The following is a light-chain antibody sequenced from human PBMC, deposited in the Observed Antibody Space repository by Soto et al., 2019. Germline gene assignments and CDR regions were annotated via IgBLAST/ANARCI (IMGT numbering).Light chain of an antibody. CDR3: SSYAGNNNYV. J-gene: IGLJ1*01. V-gene: IGLV2-8*01. CDR2: EVT. Sequence: QSVLTQPPSASGSPGQSVTFSCTGTSSDIGDYNYVSWYQQHPGKAPKLMIYEVTKRPSGVPDCFSGSKSGNTASLTVSGLQADDEADYYCSSYAGNNNYVFGTGTKVTAL. CDR1: SSDIGDYNY.